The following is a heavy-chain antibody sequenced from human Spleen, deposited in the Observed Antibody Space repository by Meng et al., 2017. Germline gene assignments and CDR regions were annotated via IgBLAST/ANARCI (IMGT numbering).Heavy chain of an antibody. J-gene: IGHJ4*02. CDR2: MNPNNGRT. Sequence: ASVKVSCKASGYTFTDYEINWVRQAPGQGLEWMGWMNPNNGRTGLTEKFQGRVTLTRNISISTVYMDLGSLTSEDTAVYYCSREHTSGWYGFDYWGQGTLVTVSS. V-gene: IGHV1-8*01. CDR1: GYTFTDYE. CDR3: SREHTSGWYGFDY. D-gene: IGHD6-19*01.